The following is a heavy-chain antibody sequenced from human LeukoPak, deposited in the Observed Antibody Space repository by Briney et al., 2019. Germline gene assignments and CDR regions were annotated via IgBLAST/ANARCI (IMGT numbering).Heavy chain of an antibody. CDR2: ISSSSSYI. D-gene: IGHD6-13*01. V-gene: IGHV3-21*04. CDR1: GFTFSSYS. Sequence: PGGSLRLSCAASGFTFSSYSMNWVRQAPGKGLEWVSSISSSSSYIYYADSVKGRFTISRDNSKNTLYLQMNSLRAEDTAVYYCKATAAGTPWDAFDIWGQGTMVTVSS. CDR3: KATAAGTPWDAFDI. J-gene: IGHJ3*02.